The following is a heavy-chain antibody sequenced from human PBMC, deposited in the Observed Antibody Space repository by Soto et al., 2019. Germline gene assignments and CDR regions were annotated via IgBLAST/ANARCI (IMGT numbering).Heavy chain of an antibody. CDR1: GGSISSYY. Sequence: SETLSLTCTVSGGSISSYYWSWIRQPPGKGLEWIGYIYYSGSTNYNPSLKSRVTISVDTSKNQFSLKLSSVTAADTAVYYCARLLSQGVLYYDFLVDPWGQGTLVTVSS. J-gene: IGHJ5*02. V-gene: IGHV4-59*08. CDR3: ARLLSQGVLYYDFLVDP. CDR2: IYYSGST. D-gene: IGHD3-3*01.